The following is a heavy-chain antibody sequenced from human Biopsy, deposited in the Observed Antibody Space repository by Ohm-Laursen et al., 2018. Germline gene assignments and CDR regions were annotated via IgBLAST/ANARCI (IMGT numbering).Heavy chain of an antibody. CDR2: ISHTGST. J-gene: IGHJ5*02. CDR1: NVSFSSFY. D-gene: IGHD3-22*01. CDR3: ARGDYFDSNGYFWFDP. V-gene: IGHV4-34*01. Sequence: SDTLSLTWAVYNVSFSSFYWSWIRQPPGKGLEWIGEISHTGSTNYNPPLKSRVFMSVDTSRSQFSLKLNSVTAADTAVYYCARGDYFDSNGYFWFDPWGQGTLVTVSS.